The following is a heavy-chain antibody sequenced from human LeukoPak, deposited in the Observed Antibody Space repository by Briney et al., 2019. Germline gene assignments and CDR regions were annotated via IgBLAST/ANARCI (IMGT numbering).Heavy chain of an antibody. CDR2: IRSSSSYI. CDR1: GFTFSSYG. CDR3: ARSDISIPRYFDY. J-gene: IGHJ4*02. Sequence: PGGSLRLSCAASGFTFSSYGMNWVRQAPGKGLEWVSSIRSSSSYIYYADSVKGRFTISRDNAKNSLYLQMNSLRAEDTAVYYCARSDISIPRYFDYWGQGTLVTVSS. D-gene: IGHD3-9*01. V-gene: IGHV3-21*01.